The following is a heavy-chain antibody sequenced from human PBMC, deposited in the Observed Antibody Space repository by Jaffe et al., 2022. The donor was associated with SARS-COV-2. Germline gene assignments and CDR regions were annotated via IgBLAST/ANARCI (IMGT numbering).Heavy chain of an antibody. CDR3: AKDGYSNNGVWDQFDW. D-gene: IGHD1-26*01. CDR2: IGGTGGDT. CDR1: GFTFGHYA. J-gene: IGHJ4*02. V-gene: IGHV3-23*01. Sequence: VQLLESGGGLVQRGGSLRLSCAASGFTFGHYAMSWVRQAPGKGLEWVSGIGGTGGDTHYADSVKGRFTISRDNSKNTLDLQMMSLRAEDTAVYYCAKDGYSNNGVWDQFDWWGQGTLVIVSS.